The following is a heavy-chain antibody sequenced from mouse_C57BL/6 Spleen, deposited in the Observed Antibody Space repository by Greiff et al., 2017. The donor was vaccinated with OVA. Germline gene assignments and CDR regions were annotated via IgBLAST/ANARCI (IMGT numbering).Heavy chain of an antibody. J-gene: IGHJ4*01. CDR2: IWSDGST. CDR3: ARHTYDSNLDAMDY. V-gene: IGHV2-6-1*01. CDR1: GFSFTSYG. Sequence: VKLVESGPGLVAPSQSLSITCTVSGFSFTSYGVHWVRQPPGKGLEWLVVIWSDGSTTYNSALKSRLSISKDNSKSQVFLKMNSLQTDDTAMYYCARHTYDSNLDAMDYWGQGTSVTVSS. D-gene: IGHD2-5*01.